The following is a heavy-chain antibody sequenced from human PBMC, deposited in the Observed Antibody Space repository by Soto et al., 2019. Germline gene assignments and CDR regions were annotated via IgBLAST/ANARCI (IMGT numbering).Heavy chain of an antibody. J-gene: IGHJ6*02. CDR1: GFTFTSSA. Sequence: ASVKVSCKASGFTFTSSAVQWVRQARGQRLEWIGWIVVGSGNTNYAQKFQERVTITRDMSTSTAYMELSSLRSEDTAVYYCAADYFGSSTDYYYYYGMDVWGQGTTVTVSS. V-gene: IGHV1-58*01. D-gene: IGHD6-6*01. CDR3: AADYFGSSTDYYYYYGMDV. CDR2: IVVGSGNT.